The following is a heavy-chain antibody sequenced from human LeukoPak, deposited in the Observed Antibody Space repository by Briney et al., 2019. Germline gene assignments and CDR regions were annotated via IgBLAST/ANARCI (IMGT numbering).Heavy chain of an antibody. D-gene: IGHD4-17*01. J-gene: IGHJ6*02. Sequence: SETLSLTCTVSGGAISSGGYYWSWIRQHPGKGLEWIGYIYYSGSTYYNPSLKSRVTISVDTSKNQFSLKLSSVTAADTVVYYCARDYGRAYYYYGMDVWGQGTTVTVSS. CDR3: ARDYGRAYYYYGMDV. CDR2: IYYSGST. CDR1: GGAISSGGYY. V-gene: IGHV4-31*03.